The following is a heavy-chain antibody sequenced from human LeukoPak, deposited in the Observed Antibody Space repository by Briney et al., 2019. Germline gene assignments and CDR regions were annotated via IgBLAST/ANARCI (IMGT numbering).Heavy chain of an antibody. CDR3: ARLQVHCGGDCYTRWFDP. CDR1: GGSISSYY. Sequence: PSETLSLTCTVSGGSISSYYWSWIRQPPGKELEWIGSIYYSGSTKYNPSLKSRVTISLDRPKNQFSLKLRSVTAADTAVYYCARLQVHCGGDCYTRWFDPWGQGTLVTVSS. J-gene: IGHJ5*02. D-gene: IGHD2-21*02. V-gene: IGHV4-59*08. CDR2: IYYSGST.